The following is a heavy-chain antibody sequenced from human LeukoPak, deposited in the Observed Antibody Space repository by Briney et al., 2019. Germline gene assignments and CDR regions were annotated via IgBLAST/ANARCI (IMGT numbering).Heavy chain of an antibody. CDR2: IYHSGST. V-gene: IGHV4-38-2*02. D-gene: IGHD3-9*01. Sequence: SETLSLTCTVSGYSISSAYYWGWIRQPPGKGLEWIGSIYHSGSTYYNPSLKCRVTMSVDTSKNQFSLKLTSVTAADTAVYYCASRRDYDILTAYSPPSYWGQGTLVTVSS. CDR3: ASRRDYDILTAYSPPSY. J-gene: IGHJ4*02. CDR1: GYSISSAYY.